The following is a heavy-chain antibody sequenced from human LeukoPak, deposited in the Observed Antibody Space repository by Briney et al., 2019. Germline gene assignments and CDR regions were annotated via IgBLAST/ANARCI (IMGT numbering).Heavy chain of an antibody. CDR2: IYYSGST. V-gene: IGHV4-39*07. Sequence: PSETLSLTCTVSGGSISSSSYYWGWIRQPPGKGLEWIGSIYYSGSTYYNPSLKSRVTISVDTSKNQFSLKLSSVTAADTAVYYCARVAHTVYYYYYMDVWGKGTTVTVSS. D-gene: IGHD4-17*01. J-gene: IGHJ6*03. CDR1: GGSISSSSYY. CDR3: ARVAHTVYYYYYMDV.